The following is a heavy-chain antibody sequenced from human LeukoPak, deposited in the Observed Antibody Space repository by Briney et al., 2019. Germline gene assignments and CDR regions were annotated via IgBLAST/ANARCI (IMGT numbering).Heavy chain of an antibody. CDR1: GGSFSGYY. Sequence: SETLSLTCAVYGGSFSGYYWSWIRQPPGKGLEWIGEINHSGSTNYNPSLKSRVTISVDTSKNQFSLKLSSVTAADTAVYYCARDPQDLTYFDYWGQGTLVTVSS. CDR3: ARDPQDLTYFDY. J-gene: IGHJ4*02. D-gene: IGHD4/OR15-4a*01. CDR2: INHSGST. V-gene: IGHV4-34*01.